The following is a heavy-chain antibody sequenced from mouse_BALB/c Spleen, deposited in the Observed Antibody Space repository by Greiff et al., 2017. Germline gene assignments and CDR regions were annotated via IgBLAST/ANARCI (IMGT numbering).Heavy chain of an antibody. CDR1: GYTFTSYW. CDR3: TRWLRRYAMDY. CDR2: IDPSDSYT. D-gene: IGHD2-2*01. V-gene: IGHV1S127*01. J-gene: IGHJ4*01. Sequence: QVQLQQSGAELVKPGASVKMSCKASGYTFTSYWMHWVKQRPGQGLEWIGVIDPSDSYTSYNQKFKGKATLTVDTSSSTAYMQLSSLTSEDSAVYYCTRWLRRYAMDYWGQGTSVTVSS.